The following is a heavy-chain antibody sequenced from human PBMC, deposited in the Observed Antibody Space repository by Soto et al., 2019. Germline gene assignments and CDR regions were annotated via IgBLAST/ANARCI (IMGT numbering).Heavy chain of an antibody. CDR2: ISGSGGST. CDR3: AKVITGSGSYRTFDY. Sequence: GESLKISCAASGFTFSSYAMSWVRQAPGKGLEWVSAISGSGGSTYYADSVKGRFTISRDNSKNTLYLQMNSLRAEDTAVYYCAKVITGSGSYRTFDYWGQGTLVTVSS. J-gene: IGHJ4*02. D-gene: IGHD5-12*01. V-gene: IGHV3-23*01. CDR1: GFTFSSYA.